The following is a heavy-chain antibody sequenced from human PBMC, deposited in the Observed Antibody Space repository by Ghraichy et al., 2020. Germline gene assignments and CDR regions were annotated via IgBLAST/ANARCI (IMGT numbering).Heavy chain of an antibody. V-gene: IGHV3-48*01. Sequence: GGSLRLSCAASGFAFSSYSLNWVRQAPGKGLEWLSYIGSSISPIYYADSVKGRFTISRDNAKNSLYLQMNNLRAEDSAVYYCARTRGDGAGDYWGQGTLVTVSS. CDR1: GFAFSSYS. J-gene: IGHJ4*02. CDR2: IGSSISPI. CDR3: ARTRGDGAGDY. D-gene: IGHD4-17*01.